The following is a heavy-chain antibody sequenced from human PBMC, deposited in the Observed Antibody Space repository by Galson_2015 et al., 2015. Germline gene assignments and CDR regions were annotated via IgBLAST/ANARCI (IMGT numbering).Heavy chain of an antibody. CDR3: TRAVDQDFQN. V-gene: IGHV1-46*01. CDR2: INPNGGDT. CDR1: GYAFSDDY. D-gene: IGHD5-12*01. Sequence: SVKVSCKASGYAFSDDYMHWVRQAPGQRLEWMGIINPNGGDTNYTQKFQGRVTMTRDTSTNTVYMELNSLTSEDTAAYYCTRAVDQDFQNWGQGTLVTVSS. J-gene: IGHJ1*01.